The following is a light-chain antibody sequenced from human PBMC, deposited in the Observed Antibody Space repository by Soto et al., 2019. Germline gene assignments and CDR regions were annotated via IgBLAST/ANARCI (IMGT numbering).Light chain of an antibody. Sequence: EIVLTQSPGTLSLSPGETATLSCRASQTISNTYLAWYQQKPGQAPRLLIYGASTRATGIPGRFSGSGSGTDFTLTVSRLEPEDCAVYYCQQYGSSPRTFGQGTKVEI. V-gene: IGKV3-20*01. CDR3: QQYGSSPRT. CDR2: GAS. J-gene: IGKJ1*01. CDR1: QTISNTY.